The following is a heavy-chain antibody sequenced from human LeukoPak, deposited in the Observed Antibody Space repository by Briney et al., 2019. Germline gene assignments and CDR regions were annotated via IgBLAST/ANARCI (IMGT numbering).Heavy chain of an antibody. CDR2: ISGRGGST. CDR1: GFTFSSYA. Sequence: GGSLRLSCAASGFTFSSYAMSWVRQAPGKGLEWVSAISGRGGSTYYADSVKGRFTISRDNSKNTLYLQMNSLRAEDTAVYYCAKDSVVVPAAPGYFDYWGQGTLVTVSS. V-gene: IGHV3-23*01. CDR3: AKDSVVVPAAPGYFDY. J-gene: IGHJ4*02. D-gene: IGHD2-2*01.